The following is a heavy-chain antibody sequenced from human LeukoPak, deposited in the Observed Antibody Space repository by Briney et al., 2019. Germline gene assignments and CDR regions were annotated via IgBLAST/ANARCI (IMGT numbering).Heavy chain of an antibody. J-gene: IGHJ4*02. CDR1: GGSFSGYY. Sequence: SETLSLTCAVYGGSFSGYYWSWIRQPPGKGLEWIGEINHSGSTNYNPSLKSRVTISVGTSKNQFSLKLSSVTAADTAVYYCARRRYFDWFRYFDYWGQGTLVTVSS. V-gene: IGHV4-34*01. CDR3: ARRRYFDWFRYFDY. D-gene: IGHD3-9*01. CDR2: INHSGST.